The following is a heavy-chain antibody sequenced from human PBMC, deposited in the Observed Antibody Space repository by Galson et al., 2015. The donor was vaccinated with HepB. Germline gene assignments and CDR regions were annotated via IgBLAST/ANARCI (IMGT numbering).Heavy chain of an antibody. J-gene: IGHJ6*03. Sequence: SVKVSCKASGYTFTSYAMNWVRQAPGQGLEWMGWINTNTGNPTYAQGFTGRFVFSLDTSVSTAYLQISSLKAEDTAVYYCARGYYDFWSGYLSKYDYYYYYMDVWGKGTTVTVSS. D-gene: IGHD3-3*01. CDR1: GYTFTSYA. V-gene: IGHV7-4-1*02. CDR2: INTNTGNP. CDR3: ARGYYDFWSGYLSKYDYYYYYMDV.